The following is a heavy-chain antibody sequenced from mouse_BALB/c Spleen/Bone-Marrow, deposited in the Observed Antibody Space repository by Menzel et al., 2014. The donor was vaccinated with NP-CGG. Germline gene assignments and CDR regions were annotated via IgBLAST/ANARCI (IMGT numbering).Heavy chain of an antibody. D-gene: IGHD1-1*01. CDR1: GFDFSRYW. J-gene: IGHJ2*01. Sequence: EVKLMESGSGLVQPGGSLKLSCAASGFDFSRYWMSWVRQAPGKGLEWIGEINPDSSTINYTPSLKDKFIISRDNAKNTLHLQMSKVRSEDTALYYCARQGYYGYSDYWGQGTTLTVSS. V-gene: IGHV4-1*02. CDR2: INPDSSTI. CDR3: ARQGYYGYSDY.